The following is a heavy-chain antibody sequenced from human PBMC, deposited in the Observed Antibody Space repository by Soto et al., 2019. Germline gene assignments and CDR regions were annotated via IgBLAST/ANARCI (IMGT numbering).Heavy chain of an antibody. Sequence: SVKVSCKASGGTFSSYAISWVRQAPGQGLEWMGGIIPIFGTANYAQKFQGRVTITADESTSTAYMELSSLRSEDTAVYYCARDSRRDGYNYDYWGQGTMVTVYS. J-gene: IGHJ4*02. CDR1: GGTFSSYA. V-gene: IGHV1-69*13. CDR2: IIPIFGTA. CDR3: ARDSRRDGYNYDY. D-gene: IGHD5-12*01.